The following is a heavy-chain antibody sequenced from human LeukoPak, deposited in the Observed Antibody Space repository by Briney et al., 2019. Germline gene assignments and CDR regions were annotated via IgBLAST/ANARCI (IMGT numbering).Heavy chain of an antibody. V-gene: IGHV3-7*01. Sequence: GGSLRLSCEASGFTFRDYWMSWVRQAPGKGLEWVANIRQDESEKYYVDSVKGRFTISRDNAKNSLYLQMNSLRDEDTAVYYCARAVSGTYPGGYWGQGTLVTVSS. CDR2: IRQDESEK. D-gene: IGHD1-26*01. J-gene: IGHJ4*02. CDR1: GFTFRDYW. CDR3: ARAVSGTYPGGY.